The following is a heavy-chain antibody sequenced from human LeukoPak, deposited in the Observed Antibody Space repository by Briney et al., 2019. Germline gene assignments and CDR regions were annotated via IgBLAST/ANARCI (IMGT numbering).Heavy chain of an antibody. CDR3: VKLDWGYYYDT. J-gene: IGHJ5*02. Sequence: GGSLRLSCAASGFTFSSYAMSWVRQAPGKGLEWVSAISGSGGSTYYADSVKGRFTISRDNSKNTLYLQMSSLRAEDTALYYCVKLDWGYYYDTWGQGTLVTVSS. CDR2: ISGSGGST. CDR1: GFTFSSYA. D-gene: IGHD3-22*01. V-gene: IGHV3-23*01.